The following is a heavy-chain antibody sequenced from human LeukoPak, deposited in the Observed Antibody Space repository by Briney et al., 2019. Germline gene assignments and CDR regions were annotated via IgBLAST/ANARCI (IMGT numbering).Heavy chain of an antibody. CDR2: IYYSGST. J-gene: IGHJ6*02. CDR3: ASGAASSDFWSGYSAYYYYSMDV. D-gene: IGHD3-3*01. V-gene: IGHV4-59*01. Sequence: PSETLSLTCTVSGGSISSYYWSWIRQPPGKGLEWIGYIYYSGSTNYNPSLKSRVTISVDTSKNQFSLKLSSVTAADTAVYYCASGAASSDFWSGYSAYYYYSMDVWGQGTTVTVSS. CDR1: GGSISSYY.